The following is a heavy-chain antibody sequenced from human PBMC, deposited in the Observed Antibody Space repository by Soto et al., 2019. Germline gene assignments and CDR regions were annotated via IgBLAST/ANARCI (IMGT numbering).Heavy chain of an antibody. CDR2: IYPSDSDT. J-gene: IGHJ4*02. CDR1: GYNFSGYW. V-gene: IGHV5-51*01. CDR3: ARGGVSTRTFDS. D-gene: IGHD3-3*01. Sequence: RXESLKISGKGSGYNFSGYWIAWVRQMPGKGLELMGIIYPSDSDTRYRPSFQGQVTISADESISSAYLQWSSLRASDTAMYYCARGGVSTRTFDSWGQGTPVTVSS.